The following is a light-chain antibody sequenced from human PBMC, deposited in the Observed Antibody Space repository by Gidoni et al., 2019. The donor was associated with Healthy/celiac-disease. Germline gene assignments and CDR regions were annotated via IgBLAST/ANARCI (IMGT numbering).Light chain of an antibody. V-gene: IGKV1-33*01. Sequence: EIQMTQSPSSLYASVGDRVNITCQASHDISNYLNWYQQKPEKAPKLLIYAASNLETGGPSRFSGIGSGTDFTFTIISLQTEDIATYYCQHYDNRPLTFGGGTKVEIK. J-gene: IGKJ4*01. CDR3: QHYDNRPLT. CDR1: HDISNY. CDR2: AAS.